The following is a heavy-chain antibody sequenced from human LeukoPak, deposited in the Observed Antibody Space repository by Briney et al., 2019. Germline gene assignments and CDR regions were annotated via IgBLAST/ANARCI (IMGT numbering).Heavy chain of an antibody. CDR1: GFTFGDYA. D-gene: IGHD3-3*01. J-gene: IGHJ4*02. V-gene: IGHV3-49*04. CDR2: IRSKAYGGTT. CDR3: TRASLLYDFWSGYYGD. Sequence: GGSLRLSCTASGFTFGDYAMSWVRQAPGKGLEWVGFIRSKAYGGTTEYAASVKGRFTISRDDSKSIAYLQMNSLKTEDTAVYYCTRASLLYDFWSGYYGDWGQGTLVTVSS.